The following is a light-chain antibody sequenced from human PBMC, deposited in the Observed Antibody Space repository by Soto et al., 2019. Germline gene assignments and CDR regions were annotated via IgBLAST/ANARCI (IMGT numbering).Light chain of an antibody. CDR2: DVN. CDR3: SSYTSSSTLV. CDR1: SSDVGGYNS. J-gene: IGLJ1*01. V-gene: IGLV2-14*03. Sequence: QSALTQPASVSGSPGQPIAISCTGTSSDVGGYNSVSWYQHHPGKAPKLMIYDVNYRPSGISDRFSGSKSGNTASLTISGLQAEDEADYYCSSYTSSSTLVFGTGTKVTVL.